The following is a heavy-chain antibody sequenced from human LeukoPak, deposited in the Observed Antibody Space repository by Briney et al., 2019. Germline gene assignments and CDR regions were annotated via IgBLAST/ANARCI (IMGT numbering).Heavy chain of an antibody. Sequence: ASVKVSCKASGNTFTGNYLHWVRQAPGQGLEYMGWINPNGGAPNYAQRFKGRVTLTKDTSINTVYMEMTGLTSDDTAVFYCARGGLAVAGKTLFHFDKWGQGTLVTVSS. CDR1: GNTFTGNY. J-gene: IGHJ4*02. D-gene: IGHD6-19*01. V-gene: IGHV1-2*02. CDR3: ARGGLAVAGKTLFHFDK. CDR2: INPNGGAP.